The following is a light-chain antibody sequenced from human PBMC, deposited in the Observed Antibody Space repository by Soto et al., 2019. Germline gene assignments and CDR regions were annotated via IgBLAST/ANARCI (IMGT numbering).Light chain of an antibody. CDR1: SSNIGTNS. Sequence: QSVLTQPPSASGTPGRRVTISCSGGSSNIGTNSVNWYQQLPGRAPKLLIYNNDLRPSGVPDRFSGSKSGTSASLAISGLQSEDEADYYCAAWDDSLNGFYVFGIGTKLTVL. CDR2: NND. CDR3: AAWDDSLNGFYV. J-gene: IGLJ1*01. V-gene: IGLV1-44*01.